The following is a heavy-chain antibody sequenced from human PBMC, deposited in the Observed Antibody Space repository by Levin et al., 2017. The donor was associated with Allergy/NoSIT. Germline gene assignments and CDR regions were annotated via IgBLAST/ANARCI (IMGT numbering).Heavy chain of an antibody. CDR2: IYHSGST. V-gene: IGHV4-30-2*01. Sequence: SETLSLTCAVSGGSISSGGYSWSWIRQPPGKGLEWIGYIYHSGSTYYNPSLKSRVTISVDRSKNQFSLKLSSVTAADTAVYYCARGITMVRGVLTYHDAFDIWGQGTMVTVSS. CDR1: GGSISSGGYS. CDR3: ARGITMVRGVLTYHDAFDI. J-gene: IGHJ3*02. D-gene: IGHD3-10*01.